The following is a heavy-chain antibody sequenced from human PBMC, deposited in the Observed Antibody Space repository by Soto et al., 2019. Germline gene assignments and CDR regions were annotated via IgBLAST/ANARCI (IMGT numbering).Heavy chain of an antibody. CDR2: IDPSDSYT. V-gene: IGHV5-10-1*01. CDR1: GYSFTSYW. D-gene: IGHD3-22*01. Sequence: PGESLKISCKGSGYSFTSYWISWVRQMPGKGLEWMGRIDPSDSYTNYSPSFQGHVTISADKSISTAYLQWSSLKASDTAMYYCARHYYYDSIETAPPYYYGMDVSGQGTTVTVSS. J-gene: IGHJ6*02. CDR3: ARHYYYDSIETAPPYYYGMDV.